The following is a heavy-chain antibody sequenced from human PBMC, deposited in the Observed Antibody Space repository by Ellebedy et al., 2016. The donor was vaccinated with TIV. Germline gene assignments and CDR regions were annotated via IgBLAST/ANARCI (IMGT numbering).Heavy chain of an antibody. V-gene: IGHV3-23*01. J-gene: IGHJ4*02. CDR3: RQGHYADY. CDR2: ISAGSDTT. Sequence: GGSLRLXCAASGFSFNTFFMSWVRHSPWRGLEWVSTISAGSDTTRFADSVKGRFTISRDNSKNTVYLRMNDLRAEDTAAYYCRQGHYADYWGQGTLVTVSS. CDR1: GFSFNTFF.